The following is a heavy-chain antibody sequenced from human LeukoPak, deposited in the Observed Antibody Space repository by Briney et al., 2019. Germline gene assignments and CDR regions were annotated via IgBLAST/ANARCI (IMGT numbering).Heavy chain of an antibody. Sequence: GGSLRLSCAASGFTFSSYSMNWVRQAPGKGLDWVSSISSSSSYIYYADSVKGRFTISRDNAKNSLYLQMNSLRAEDTAVYYCARDRLVGEIDYWGQGTLVTVSS. V-gene: IGHV3-21*01. J-gene: IGHJ4*02. D-gene: IGHD3-10*01. CDR1: GFTFSSYS. CDR2: ISSSSSYI. CDR3: ARDRLVGEIDY.